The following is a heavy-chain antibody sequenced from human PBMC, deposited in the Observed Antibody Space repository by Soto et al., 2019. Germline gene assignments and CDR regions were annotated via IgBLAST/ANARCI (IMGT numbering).Heavy chain of an antibody. Sequence: QVQLQESGPGLVKPSETLSLTCTVSSGSISSYYWSWIRQPPGKGLEWIGYIYYSGITDYNPSLKSRVTISVXXSXNXXSLKLNSVTAADTAVYYCARHGDGYNYGTFTGFDYWGQGTLVTVSS. J-gene: IGHJ4*02. CDR3: ARHGDGYNYGTFTGFDY. V-gene: IGHV4-59*08. D-gene: IGHD5-12*01. CDR2: IYYSGIT. CDR1: SGSISSYY.